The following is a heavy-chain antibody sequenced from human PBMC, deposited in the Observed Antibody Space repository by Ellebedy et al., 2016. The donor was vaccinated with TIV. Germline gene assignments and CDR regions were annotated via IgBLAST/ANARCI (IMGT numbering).Heavy chain of an antibody. CDR2: IIPILDIT. CDR3: ARWAGYSGTFQGPFDF. Sequence: AASVKVSCTVSGYTLTELSMHWVRQAPGQGLEWMGRIIPILDITNYAQTFKGRVTITADKSTTTAYMELTSLRSDDTAVYYCARWAGYSGTFQGPFDFWGQGTVVTVSS. CDR1: GYTLTELS. J-gene: IGHJ4*02. V-gene: IGHV1-69*02. D-gene: IGHD1-26*01.